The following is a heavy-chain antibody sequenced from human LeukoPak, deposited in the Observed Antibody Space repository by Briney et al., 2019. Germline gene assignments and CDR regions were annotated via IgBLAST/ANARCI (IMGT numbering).Heavy chain of an antibody. J-gene: IGHJ4*02. D-gene: IGHD4-17*01. CDR3: AGTIIDYGDYFYYFDY. V-gene: IGHV4-59*01. CDR1: GGSISSYY. Sequence: PSETLSLTCTVSGGSISSYYWSWIRQPPGKGLEWIGYIYYSGSTNYNPSLKSRVTISVDTSKNQFSLKLSSVTAADTAVYYCAGTIIDYGDYFYYFDYWGQGTLVTVSS. CDR2: IYYSGST.